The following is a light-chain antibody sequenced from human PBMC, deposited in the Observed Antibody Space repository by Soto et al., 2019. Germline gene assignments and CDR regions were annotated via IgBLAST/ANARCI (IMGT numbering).Light chain of an antibody. J-gene: IGLJ1*01. CDR2: DVS. V-gene: IGLV2-14*01. CDR3: SSYTTSANYV. Sequence: QSALTQPAPVSGSPGQSITISCTGTSSDVGAYNYVSWYQQHPGKAPKLMIYDVSNRPSGVSNRFSGSKSGNTASLTISGLQAEDEADYYCSSYTTSANYVFGTGTKVTVL. CDR1: SSDVGAYNY.